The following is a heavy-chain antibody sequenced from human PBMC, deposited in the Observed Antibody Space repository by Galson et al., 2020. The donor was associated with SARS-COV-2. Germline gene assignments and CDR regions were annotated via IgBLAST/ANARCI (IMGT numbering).Heavy chain of an antibody. J-gene: IGHJ4*02. D-gene: IGHD2-8*01. CDR2: ISYDGSNK. CDR3: AREGRYCTNGVCFRVFDY. V-gene: IGHV3-30*04. CDR1: GFTFSSYA. Sequence: GGSLRLSCAASGFTFSSYAMHWVRQAPGKGLEWVAVISYDGSNKYYADSVKGRFTISRDNSKNTLYLQMNSLRAEDTAVYYCAREGRYCTNGVCFRVFDYWGQGTLVTVSS.